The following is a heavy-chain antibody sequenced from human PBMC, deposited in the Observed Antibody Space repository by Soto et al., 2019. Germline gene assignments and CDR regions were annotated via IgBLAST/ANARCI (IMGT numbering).Heavy chain of an antibody. Sequence: ASVKVSCKASGYTFTSYAMHWVRQAPGQRLEWMGWINAGNGNTKYSQKFQGRVTITRDTSASTAYMELSSLRSEDTAVYYCARDRKVTRAFDCYCGMDVWGQGTTVTVSS. D-gene: IGHD2-21*02. CDR1: GYTFTSYA. J-gene: IGHJ6*02. CDR3: ARDRKVTRAFDCYCGMDV. CDR2: INAGNGNT. V-gene: IGHV1-3*01.